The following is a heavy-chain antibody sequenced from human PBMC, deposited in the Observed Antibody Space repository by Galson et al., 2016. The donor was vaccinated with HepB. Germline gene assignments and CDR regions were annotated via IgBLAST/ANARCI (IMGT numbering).Heavy chain of an antibody. V-gene: IGHV3-23*01. CDR1: GFTFTDHA. D-gene: IGHD5-24*01. Sequence: SLRLSCAASGFTFTDHAMSWVRLVPGKGLEWVAVVSGNGGTIYYSDSVKGRFTVSRDNSKNTLYLQMNSLRAEDTATYYCAKGMRWRKLGLDYWGQGTRVTVSS. CDR2: VSGNGGTI. J-gene: IGHJ4*02. CDR3: AKGMRWRKLGLDY.